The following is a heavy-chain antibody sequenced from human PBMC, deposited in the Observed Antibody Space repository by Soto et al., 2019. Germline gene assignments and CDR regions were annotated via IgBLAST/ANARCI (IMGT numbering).Heavy chain of an antibody. J-gene: IGHJ4*02. D-gene: IGHD4-17*01. V-gene: IGHV1-46*01. Sequence: ASVKISCKTSGYTFTSYYIHWVRQAPGQGLEWMGTINPRGGSTNYATKFQGRVTVTRDTSTSTVYMELSSLRSEDTAVYYCARTDDYAFDYWGEGTQVTVSS. CDR1: GYTFTSYY. CDR2: INPRGGST. CDR3: ARTDDYAFDY.